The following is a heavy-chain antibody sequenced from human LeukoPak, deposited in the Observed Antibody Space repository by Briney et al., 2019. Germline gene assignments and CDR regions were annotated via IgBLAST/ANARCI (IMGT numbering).Heavy chain of an antibody. CDR1: GFTFSSYW. V-gene: IGHV3-7*01. J-gene: IGHJ6*04. D-gene: IGHD3-16*02. Sequence: PGGPLRLSCVGSGFTFSSYWMTWVRRAPGKGLEWVANINPDGSESFYLDSVRGRFTISRDNAKKSLYLQMNRLRAEDTAVYYCATFVGTVSGSYTVPGGLLVWGKGTTVSVSS. CDR3: ATFVGTVSGSYTVPGGLLV. CDR2: INPDGSES.